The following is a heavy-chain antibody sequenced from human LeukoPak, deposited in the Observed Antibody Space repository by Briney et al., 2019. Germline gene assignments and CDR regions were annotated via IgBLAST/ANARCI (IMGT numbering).Heavy chain of an antibody. CDR1: GFTFSSYG. Sequence: GGSLRLSCAASGFTFSSYGMHWVRQAPGKGLEWVAVIGYDGSNKYYADSVKGRFTISRDNSKNTLYLQMNSLGAEDTAVYYCARARSSWYLGSFDPWGQGTLVTVSS. D-gene: IGHD6-13*01. J-gene: IGHJ5*02. V-gene: IGHV3-33*01. CDR2: IGYDGSNK. CDR3: ARARSSWYLGSFDP.